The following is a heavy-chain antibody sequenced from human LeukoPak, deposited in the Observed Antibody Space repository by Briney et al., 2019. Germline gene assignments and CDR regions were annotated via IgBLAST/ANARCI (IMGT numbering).Heavy chain of an antibody. D-gene: IGHD1-1*01. CDR3: ARGHFGTGTVDY. Sequence: SETLSLTCTVSGGSISSSSYCWGWIRQPPGKGLEWIGSIYYSGSTYYNPSLKSRVTISVDTSKNQFSLKLSSVTAADTAVYYCARGHFGTGTVDYWGRGTLVTVSS. V-gene: IGHV4-39*07. CDR1: GGSISSSSYC. J-gene: IGHJ4*02. CDR2: IYYSGST.